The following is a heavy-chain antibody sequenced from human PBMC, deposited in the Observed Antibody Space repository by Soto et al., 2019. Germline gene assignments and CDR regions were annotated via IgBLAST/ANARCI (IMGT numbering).Heavy chain of an antibody. CDR3: ARGATVTQYDY. V-gene: IGHV4-61*01. Sequence: SETLSLPFTVSGVSVNSGSFYWAWIRQPPGKGLEWIGFGSYSGTTNYKPSLKSRVTISVDTSRSQISLKVTSLTAADTAVYYCARGATVTQYDYWGQGTLVTVSS. J-gene: IGHJ4*02. D-gene: IGHD4-17*01. CDR2: GSYSGTT. CDR1: GVSVNSGSFY.